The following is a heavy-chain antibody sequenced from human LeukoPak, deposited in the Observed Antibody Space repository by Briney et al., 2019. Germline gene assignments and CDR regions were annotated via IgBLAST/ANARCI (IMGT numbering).Heavy chain of an antibody. J-gene: IGHJ6*02. CDR3: ARERWIPVAYYYYGMDV. Sequence: GRSLRLSCAASGFTFSSYGMHWVRPAPGKGLEWVAVIWYDGSNKYYADSVKGRFTISRDNSKNTLYLQMNSLRAEDTAVYYCARERWIPVAYYYYGMDVWGQGTTVTVSS. V-gene: IGHV3-33*01. CDR1: GFTFSSYG. D-gene: IGHD5-18*01. CDR2: IWYDGSNK.